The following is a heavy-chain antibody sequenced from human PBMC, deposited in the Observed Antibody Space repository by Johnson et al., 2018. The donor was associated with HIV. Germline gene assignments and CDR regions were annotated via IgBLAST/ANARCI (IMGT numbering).Heavy chain of an antibody. V-gene: IGHV3-7*05. D-gene: IGHD3-3*01. J-gene: IGHJ3*02. CDR1: GFTFSSYW. CDR3: ARDVMEDFWSGSFDAFDI. CDR2: IKQDGSEK. Sequence: VQLVESGGALVQPGGSLRLSCAASGFTFSSYWMNWVRQAPGKGLQWVANIKQDGSEKYYVDSVTGRFTISRDNAKNSLYLQMNSRRAEDTAVYYCARDVMEDFWSGSFDAFDIWGQGTMVTVSS.